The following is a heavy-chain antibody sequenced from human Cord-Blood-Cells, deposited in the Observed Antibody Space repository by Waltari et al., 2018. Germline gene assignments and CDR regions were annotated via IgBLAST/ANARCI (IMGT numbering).Heavy chain of an antibody. CDR3: ARGGVLEWLLYGSYYYYGMDV. J-gene: IGHJ6*02. Sequence: QVQLQQWGAGLLKPSETLSLTCAVYGGSFSGYYWSWIRQPPGKGLEWIGEINHSGSTNYNPSLKSRVTISVDTSKNQFSLKLGSVTAADTAVYYCARGGVLEWLLYGSYYYYGMDVWGQGTTVTVSS. V-gene: IGHV4-34*01. CDR1: GGSFSGYY. CDR2: INHSGST. D-gene: IGHD3-3*01.